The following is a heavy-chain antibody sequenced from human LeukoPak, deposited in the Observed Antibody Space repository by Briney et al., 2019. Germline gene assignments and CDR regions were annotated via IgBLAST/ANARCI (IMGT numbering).Heavy chain of an antibody. J-gene: IGHJ4*02. D-gene: IGHD2-15*01. CDR2: IIPIFGTA. CDR3: ARARVVVAATPSYYFDY. Sequence: ASVKVSCKASGGTFSSYAISWARQAPGQGLEWMGGIIPIFGTANYAQKFQGRVTITADESTSTAYMELSSLRSEDTAVYYCARARVVVAATPSYYFDYWGQGTLVTVSS. V-gene: IGHV1-69*13. CDR1: GGTFSSYA.